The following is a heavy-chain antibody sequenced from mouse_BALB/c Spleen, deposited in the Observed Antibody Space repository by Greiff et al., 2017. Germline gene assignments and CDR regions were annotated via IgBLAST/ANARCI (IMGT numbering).Heavy chain of an antibody. D-gene: IGHD2-14*01. CDR3: ARIARYDKKAWFAY. CDR2: IWWDDDK. V-gene: IGHV8-8*01. J-gene: IGHJ3*01. CDR1: GFSLSTSGMG. Sequence: QVTLKECGPGILQPSQTLSLTCSFSGFSLSTSGMGVGWIRQPSGKGLEWLAHIWWDDDKRYNPALKSRLTISKDTSSNQVFLKIASVDTADTATYYCARIARYDKKAWFAYWGQGTLVTVSA.